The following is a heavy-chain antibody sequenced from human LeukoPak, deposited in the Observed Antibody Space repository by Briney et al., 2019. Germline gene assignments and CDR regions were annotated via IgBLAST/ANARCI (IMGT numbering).Heavy chain of an antibody. CDR2: IWYDGTNK. V-gene: IGHV3-33*01. Sequence: GGSLRLSCAASGFTFSSYGMHWVRQAPGKGLEWVAVIWYDGTNKNDADSVKGRFTISRDNSKNTLYLQMNSLRAEDTAVYYCARDHYGGYAYSDYWGQGALVIVSS. D-gene: IGHD5-12*01. J-gene: IGHJ4*02. CDR1: GFTFSSYG. CDR3: ARDHYGGYAYSDY.